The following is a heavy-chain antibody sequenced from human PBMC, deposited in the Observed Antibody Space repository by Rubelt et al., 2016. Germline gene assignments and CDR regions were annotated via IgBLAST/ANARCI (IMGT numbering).Heavy chain of an antibody. CDR3: ARGRRYYYDSSGYLDY. J-gene: IGHJ4*02. V-gene: IGHV4-34*01. CDR2: INHSGSN. Sequence: QVQLQQWGAGLLKPSETLSLTCAVYGGSFSGYYWSWIRQPPGKGLEWIGEINHSGSNNYNPSLKSRVTISVDTSKEQFSLKRSSVTAADTAGYYCARGRRYYYDSSGYLDYWGQGTLVTVSS. CDR1: GGSFSGYY. D-gene: IGHD3-22*01.